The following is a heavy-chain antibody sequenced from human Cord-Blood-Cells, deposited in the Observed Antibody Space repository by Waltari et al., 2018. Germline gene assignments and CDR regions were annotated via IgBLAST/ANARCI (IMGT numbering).Heavy chain of an antibody. J-gene: IGHJ4*02. CDR1: GYTFTGYY. CDR3: ARDRGTIFGVVINY. Sequence: QVQLVQSGAVVKKPGDSVKVTCKASGYTFTGYYMHWVRQAPGQGLEWMGWINPNSGGTNYAQKFQGRVTMTRDTSISTAYMELSRLRSDDTAVYYCARDRGTIFGVVINYWGQGTLVTVSS. D-gene: IGHD3-3*01. CDR2: INPNSGGT. V-gene: IGHV1-2*02.